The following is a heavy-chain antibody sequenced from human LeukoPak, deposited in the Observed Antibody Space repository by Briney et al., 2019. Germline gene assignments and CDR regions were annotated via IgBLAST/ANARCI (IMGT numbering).Heavy chain of an antibody. CDR2: INPSGGST. Sequence: ASVKVSCKASRYTFTSYYMHWVRQAPGQGLEWMGIINPSGGSTSYAQKFQGRVTMTRDTSTSTVYMELSSLRSEDTAVYYCARERITIFGVGYIYYYYYGMDVWGQGTTVTVSS. V-gene: IGHV1-46*01. D-gene: IGHD3-3*01. CDR1: RYTFTSYY. CDR3: ARERITIFGVGYIYYYYYGMDV. J-gene: IGHJ6*02.